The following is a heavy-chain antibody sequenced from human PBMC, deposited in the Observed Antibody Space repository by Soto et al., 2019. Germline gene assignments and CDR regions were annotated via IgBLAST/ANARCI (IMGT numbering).Heavy chain of an antibody. D-gene: IGHD5-12*01. Sequence: VQLVESGGGLVQPGGSLKLSCAASGFTFSGSAMHWVRQASGKGLEWVGRIRSKANSYATAYAASVKGRFTISRDDSKNTAYLQMNSLKTEDTAVYYCTRHSPTSAKTYGMDVWGQGTTVTVSS. V-gene: IGHV3-73*02. CDR1: GFTFSGSA. CDR2: IRSKANSYAT. J-gene: IGHJ6*02. CDR3: TRHSPTSAKTYGMDV.